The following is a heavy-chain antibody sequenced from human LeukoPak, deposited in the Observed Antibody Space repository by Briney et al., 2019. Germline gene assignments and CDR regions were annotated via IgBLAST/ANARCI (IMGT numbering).Heavy chain of an antibody. V-gene: IGHV4-61*02. CDR2: IYTSGST. D-gene: IGHD5-12*01. CDR1: GGSISSSSNY. Sequence: PSETLSLTCTVSGGSISSSSNYGSWIRQPAGKGLEWIGRIYTSGSTNYNPSLKSRVTMSVDTSKNQFSLKLSSVTAADTAVYYCARGLRLVWYFDLWGRGTLVTVSS. J-gene: IGHJ2*01. CDR3: ARGLRLVWYFDL.